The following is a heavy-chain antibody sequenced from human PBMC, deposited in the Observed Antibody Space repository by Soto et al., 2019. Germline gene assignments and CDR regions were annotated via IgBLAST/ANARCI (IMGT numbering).Heavy chain of an antibody. CDR2: ICYSGST. CDR1: GGSISSGGYY. V-gene: IGHV4-31*03. CDR3: AREPWV. J-gene: IGHJ4*02. Sequence: QVQLQESGPGLVKPSQTLSLTCTVSGGSISSGGYYWSWNRQHTGKGLEWNGYICYSGSTYYNPSLKSRATISVDTSKNQFPLTLSSVTAADTAVYYCAREPWVWAQGTLVTVSS. D-gene: IGHD1-26*01.